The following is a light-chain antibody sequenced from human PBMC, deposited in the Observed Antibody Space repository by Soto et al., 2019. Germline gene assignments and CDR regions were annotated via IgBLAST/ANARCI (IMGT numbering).Light chain of an antibody. J-gene: IGKJ4*01. CDR2: GAS. Sequence: TVLTQSPSTLSLSPGERATLPCRASQSVSSSYLAWYQQKPGQAPSLLIYGASSRATGIPDRFSGSGSGTDFTLTISRLEPEDFAVYYCQQYGSSPLTFGGGTKVEIK. CDR3: QQYGSSPLT. CDR1: QSVSSSY. V-gene: IGKV3-20*01.